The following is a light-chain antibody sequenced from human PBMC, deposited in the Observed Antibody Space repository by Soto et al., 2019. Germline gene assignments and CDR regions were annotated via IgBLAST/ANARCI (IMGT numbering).Light chain of an antibody. J-gene: IGLJ2*01. CDR3: SSYTSTSTRV. CDR1: SSDVGGYNY. Sequence: QSVLTQPASVSGSPGQSITISCTGTSSDVGGYNYVSWYQQHPGKAPKLMIYDVSNWPSGVSDRFSGSKSGNTASLTISGLQPEDEADYYCSSYTSTSTRVFGGGTKLTVL. V-gene: IGLV2-14*01. CDR2: DVS.